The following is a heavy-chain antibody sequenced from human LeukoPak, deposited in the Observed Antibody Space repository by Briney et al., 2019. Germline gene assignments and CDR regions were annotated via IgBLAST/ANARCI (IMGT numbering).Heavy chain of an antibody. Sequence: GGSLRLSCAASGFTFSNYAMHWVRQAPGKGLEWVAVISYDGSNKYYADSVKGRFIISRDNSKNTLYLQMNSLRAEDTAVYYCAKDYPLLLWFGELYYWGQGTLVTVSS. D-gene: IGHD3-10*01. V-gene: IGHV3-30*04. CDR1: GFTFSNYA. J-gene: IGHJ4*02. CDR3: AKDYPLLLWFGELYY. CDR2: ISYDGSNK.